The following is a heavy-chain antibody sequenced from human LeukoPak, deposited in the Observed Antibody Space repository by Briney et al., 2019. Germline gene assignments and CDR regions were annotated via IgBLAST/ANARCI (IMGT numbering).Heavy chain of an antibody. Sequence: SETLSLTCTVSGGSISSYYWSWIRQPPGKGLEWIGYIYYSGSTNYNPSLKSRVTISVDTSKNQFSLKLSSVTAADTAVYYCAAYCGGDCYWNPFDYWGQGTLVTVSS. V-gene: IGHV4-59*08. CDR2: IYYSGST. CDR1: GGSISSYY. J-gene: IGHJ4*02. D-gene: IGHD2-21*02. CDR3: AAYCGGDCYWNPFDY.